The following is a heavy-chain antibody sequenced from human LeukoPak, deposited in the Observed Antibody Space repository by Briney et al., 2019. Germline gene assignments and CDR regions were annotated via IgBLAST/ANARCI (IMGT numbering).Heavy chain of an antibody. CDR3: AKDQEGGAGTGRFDY. CDR1: GFTFSNYA. J-gene: IGHJ4*02. CDR2: ISYDGSYK. Sequence: GGSLRLSCAASGFTFSNYAMHWVRQAPGKGLEWVAVISYDGSYKYYADSVKGRFTISRDNSQNTFYLQMTSLRAEDTAVYYCAKDQEGGAGTGRFDYWGQGTLVTVSS. D-gene: IGHD6-13*01. V-gene: IGHV3-30*04.